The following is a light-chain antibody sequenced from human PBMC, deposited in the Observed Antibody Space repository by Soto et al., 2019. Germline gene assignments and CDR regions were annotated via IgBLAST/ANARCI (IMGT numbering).Light chain of an antibody. CDR3: QPSYT. J-gene: IGKJ2*01. Sequence: EVVMTQSPATLYVSPGERVTLSCRASQAVGYNLAWYQHKPGQAPRLLIYGASTRVTGIPTRFSGSGSGTDFTLTISGLQSEDFAIYYCQPSYTFGRGTKLEIK. CDR2: GAS. CDR1: QAVGYN. V-gene: IGKV3-15*01.